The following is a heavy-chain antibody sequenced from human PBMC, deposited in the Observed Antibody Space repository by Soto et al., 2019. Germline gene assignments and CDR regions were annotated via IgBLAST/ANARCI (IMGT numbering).Heavy chain of an antibody. CDR1: GYTFTSYY. V-gene: IGHV1-46*01. Sequence: ASVKVSCKASGYTFTSYYMHWVRQAPGQGLEWMGIINPSGGSTSYAQKFQGRVTMTRDTSTSTVYMELSSLRSEDTAVYYCARDQYLFGGGYYYGMDVWGQGTLVTVSS. D-gene: IGHD3-10*02. CDR2: INPSGGST. J-gene: IGHJ6*02. CDR3: ARDQYLFGGGYYYGMDV.